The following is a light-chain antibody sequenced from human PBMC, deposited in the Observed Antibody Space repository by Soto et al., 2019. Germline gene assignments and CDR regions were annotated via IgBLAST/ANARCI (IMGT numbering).Light chain of an antibody. CDR2: DAS. CDR1: QDISNY. V-gene: IGKV1-33*01. CDR3: QQYDNLPLT. J-gene: IGKJ4*01. Sequence: DLQMTQSPSSLSASVGDRVTITCQASQDISNYLNWYQQKPGKAPKLLIYDASNLETGVPSRFSGSRSGTDFTFTISSLQPEDIATYYCQQYDNLPLTFGGGTKVEIK.